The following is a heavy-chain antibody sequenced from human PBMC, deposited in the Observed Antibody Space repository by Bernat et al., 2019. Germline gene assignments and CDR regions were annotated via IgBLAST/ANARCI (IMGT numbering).Heavy chain of an antibody. CDR3: AKVLDDDILTGTPTPFDY. CDR1: GFTFSSYA. J-gene: IGHJ4*02. Sequence: EVQLVESGGGLVKPGGSLRLSCAASGFTFSSYAMSWVRQAPGKGLEWVSAISGSGGSTYYADSGKGRFTISRDNSKNTLYLQMNSLRAEDTAIYYCAKVLDDDILTGTPTPFDYWGQGTLVTVSS. V-gene: IGHV3-23*04. D-gene: IGHD3-9*01. CDR2: ISGSGGST.